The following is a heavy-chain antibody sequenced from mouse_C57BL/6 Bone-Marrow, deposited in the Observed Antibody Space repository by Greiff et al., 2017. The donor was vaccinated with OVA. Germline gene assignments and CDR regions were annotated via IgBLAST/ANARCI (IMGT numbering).Heavy chain of an antibody. Sequence: EVKVVESGGDLVKPGGSLKLSCAASGFTFSSYGMSWVRQTPDKRLEWVATISSGGSYTYYPDSVKGRFTISRDNAKNTLYLQMSSLKSEDTAMYYCARLYWFAYWGQGTLVTVSA. V-gene: IGHV5-6*01. J-gene: IGHJ3*01. CDR3: ARLYWFAY. CDR2: ISSGGSYT. CDR1: GFTFSSYG.